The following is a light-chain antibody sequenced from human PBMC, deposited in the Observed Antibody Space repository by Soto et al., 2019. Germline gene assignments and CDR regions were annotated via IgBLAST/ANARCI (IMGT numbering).Light chain of an antibody. CDR3: SSFTSSNTLV. CDR2: DVS. CDR1: NSDVGGYIY. V-gene: IGLV2-14*01. J-gene: IGLJ2*01. Sequence: QSALTQPASVSGSPGQSITISCTGTNSDVGGYIYVSWHQQHPGTAPKLMIYDVSNRPSGVSNRFSGSKSGNTASLTISGLQAEDEADYYCSSFTSSNTLVFGGGTKVTVL.